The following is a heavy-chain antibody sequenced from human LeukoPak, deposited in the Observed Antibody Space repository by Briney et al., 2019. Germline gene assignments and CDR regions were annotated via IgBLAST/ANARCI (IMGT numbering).Heavy chain of an antibody. J-gene: IGHJ6*03. D-gene: IGHD2-2*01. CDR2: INPKSGVT. Sequence: GASVKVSCKASGYTFTDYYLHWVRQAPGQGLEWMGWINPKSGVTDSKMKFQGRVTLTRDTSITTAYMELISLTSDDAAVYYCARAGGYCGSTSCYSGYNYSFMDVGGKGPTVTVPS. CDR1: GYTFTDYY. V-gene: IGHV1-2*02. CDR3: ARAGGYCGSTSCYSGYNYSFMDV.